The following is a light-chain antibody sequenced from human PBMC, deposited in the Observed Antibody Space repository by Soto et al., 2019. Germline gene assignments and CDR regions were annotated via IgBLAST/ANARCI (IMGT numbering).Light chain of an antibody. Sequence: QSVLTQPPSGSGAPGQNVTISCTGSTSNIAAGYAVHWYQQVPGTAPKPLVFGNVNRLSGVPDRFSGSKSGTSASLAITGLQAEDESDYHCQPYASDLGGPKVFGGGTTVTVL. CDR2: GNV. V-gene: IGLV1-40*01. J-gene: IGLJ3*02. CDR3: QPYASDLGGPKV. CDR1: TSNIAAGYA.